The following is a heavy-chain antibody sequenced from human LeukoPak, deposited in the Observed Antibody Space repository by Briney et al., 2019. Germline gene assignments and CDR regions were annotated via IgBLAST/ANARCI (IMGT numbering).Heavy chain of an antibody. CDR1: GYTFTGYY. V-gene: IGHV1-2*02. Sequence: ASVKVSCKASGYTFTGYYMHWVRQAPGQGLEGRGWINPNSGGTYYAQKFQGRVTMTSDTAIRTAYMELSRLRSDNTAVYYCARDLYGGTSATFDYWGQGTLVTVSS. CDR3: ARDLYGGTSATFDY. J-gene: IGHJ4*02. D-gene: IGHD4-23*01. CDR2: INPNSGGT.